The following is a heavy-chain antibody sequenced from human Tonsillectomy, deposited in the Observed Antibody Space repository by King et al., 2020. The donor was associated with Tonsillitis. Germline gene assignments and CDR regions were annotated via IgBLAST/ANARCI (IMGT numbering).Heavy chain of an antibody. CDR1: GFTFDDIA. CDR3: AKGLFGVTTPLDY. V-gene: IGHV3-9*01. D-gene: IGHD3-16*01. J-gene: IGHJ4*02. CDR2: INWNSRTI. Sequence: VQLVESGGGLVQPDRSLRLSCAASGFTFDDIAMHWVRQAPGRGLEWVSGINWNSRTIAYADSVRGRFTISRDNAKNSLYLQMNSLRVEDTALYYCAKGLFGVTTPLDYWGQGTLVTVSS.